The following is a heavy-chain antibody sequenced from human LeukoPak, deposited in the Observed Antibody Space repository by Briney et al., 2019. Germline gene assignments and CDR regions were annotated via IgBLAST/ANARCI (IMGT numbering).Heavy chain of an antibody. CDR1: GYSFTSYW. V-gene: IGHV5-51*01. CDR2: IYPGDSDT. Sequence: GESLKISCKGSGYSFTSYWIGWVREMPGKGLEWMGIIYPGDSDTRYSPSFQGQVTISADKSISTAYLQWSSLKASDTAMYYCARRYCSSTSCYEYFDYWGQGNLVTVSS. J-gene: IGHJ4*02. D-gene: IGHD2-2*01. CDR3: ARRYCSSTSCYEYFDY.